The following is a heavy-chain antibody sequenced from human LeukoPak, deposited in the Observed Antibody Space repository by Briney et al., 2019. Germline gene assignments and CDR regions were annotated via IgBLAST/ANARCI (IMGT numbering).Heavy chain of an antibody. CDR1: GFTFSTYW. D-gene: IGHD2-15*01. Sequence: GGSLRLSCAAPGFTFSTYWMHWVRQAPGKGLVWVSRINSDESSTTYADSVKGRFTISRDNAKNTLYLQMNSLRAEDTAVYYCAKSRRAYCSGGSCFGLWDYWGQGTLVTVSS. J-gene: IGHJ4*02. CDR2: INSDESST. V-gene: IGHV3-74*01. CDR3: AKSRRAYCSGGSCFGLWDY.